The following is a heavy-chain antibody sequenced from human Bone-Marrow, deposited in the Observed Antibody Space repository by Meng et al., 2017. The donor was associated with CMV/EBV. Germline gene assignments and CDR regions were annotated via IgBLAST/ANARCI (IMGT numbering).Heavy chain of an antibody. Sequence: GGPLKIPCAASGFTFSNAWMSWVRQVPGKGLEWVSIIYGGGRTYYADSVKGRFAVSRDNSKNTVYLQINSLRPEDTAVYYCARMDYSRMDVWGQGTLVTVSS. CDR3: ARMDYSRMDV. CDR2: IYGGGRT. J-gene: IGHJ4*02. D-gene: IGHD4-11*01. V-gene: IGHV3-53*01. CDR1: GFTFSNAW.